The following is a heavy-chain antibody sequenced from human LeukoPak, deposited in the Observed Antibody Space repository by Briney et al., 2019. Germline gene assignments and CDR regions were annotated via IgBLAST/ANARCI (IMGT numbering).Heavy chain of an antibody. V-gene: IGHV3-23*01. J-gene: IGHJ5*02. CDR2: ISGSGGST. CDR3: AREWEDIVVVVAARGPTNWFDP. D-gene: IGHD2-15*01. CDR1: GFTFSSYA. Sequence: GGSLRLSCAASGFTFSSYAMSWVRQAPGKGLEWVSAISGSGGSTYYADSVKGRFTISRDNSKNTVYLQMNSLRAEDTAVYYCAREWEDIVVVVAARGPTNWFDPWGQGTLVTVSS.